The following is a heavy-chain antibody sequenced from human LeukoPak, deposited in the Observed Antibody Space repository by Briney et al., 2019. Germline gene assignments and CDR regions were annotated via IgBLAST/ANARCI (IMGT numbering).Heavy chain of an antibody. CDR3: ARALHSNLRFLDWLDNPDWFDP. CDR1: GFTFSDYY. V-gene: IGHV3-11*04. J-gene: IGHJ5*02. Sequence: PVGSLRLSCAASGFTFSDYYMSWIRQAPGKGLEWVSYISSSGSTIYYADSVKGRFTISRDNAKNSLYLQMNSLRAEDTAGYYCARALHSNLRFLDWLDNPDWFDPCGQGTLVTVSS. D-gene: IGHD3-3*01. CDR2: ISSSGSTI.